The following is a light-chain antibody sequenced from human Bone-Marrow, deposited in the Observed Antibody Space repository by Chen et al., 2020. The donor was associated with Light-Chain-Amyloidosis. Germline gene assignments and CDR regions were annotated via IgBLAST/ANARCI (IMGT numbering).Light chain of an antibody. J-gene: IGLJ1*01. V-gene: IGLV2-14*01. CDR2: EVT. Sequence: QSALTHPASESGSPGQAITIPSTGTSSDVGGDNHVSWYQQHPDKAPKLMIYEVTNRPSWVPDRFSGSKSDNTASLTISGLQTEDEADYFCSSYTITNTLVFGSGTRVTVL. CDR3: SSYTITNTLV. CDR1: SSDVGGDNH.